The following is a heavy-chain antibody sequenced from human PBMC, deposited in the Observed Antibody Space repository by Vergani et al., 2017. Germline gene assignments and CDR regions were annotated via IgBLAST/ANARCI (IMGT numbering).Heavy chain of an antibody. CDR3: ARPSPNRGHYYYGMDV. CDR2: MNPNSGNT. V-gene: IGHV1-8*01. Sequence: QVQLVQSGAEVKKPGASVKVSCKASGYTFTSYDIHWVRQATGQGLEWMGWMNPNSGNTGYAQKFQGRVTMTRNTSISTAYMELSSLRSEDTAVYYWARPSPNRGHYYYGMDVWGQGTTVTVSS. CDR1: GYTFTSYD. J-gene: IGHJ6*02.